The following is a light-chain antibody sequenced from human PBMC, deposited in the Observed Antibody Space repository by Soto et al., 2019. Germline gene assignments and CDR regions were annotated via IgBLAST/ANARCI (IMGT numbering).Light chain of an antibody. V-gene: IGKV1-39*01. J-gene: IGKJ1*01. CDR3: QQTYSSWT. CDR2: TAS. Sequence: DIQMTQSPSSLSASVGDRVTITCRAGQSISDYLHWYQQRPGKAPELLIHTASSLQSGVPSRFSVSGSGTDFTLTISSLQAEDFATYYCQQTYSSWTFGQGTKVEVK. CDR1: QSISDY.